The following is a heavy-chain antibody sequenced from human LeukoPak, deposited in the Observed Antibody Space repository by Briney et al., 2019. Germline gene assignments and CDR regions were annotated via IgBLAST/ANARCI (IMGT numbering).Heavy chain of an antibody. CDR3: AKDGPPYYYDSSGYYLDY. CDR1: GFTFSSYA. D-gene: IGHD3-22*01. CDR2: ISGSGGST. V-gene: IGHV3-23*01. Sequence: PGGSPRLSCAASGFTFSSYAMSWVRQAPGKGLEWVSAISGSGGSTYYADSVKGRFTISRDNSKNTLYLQMNSLRAEDTAVYYCAKDGPPYYYDSSGYYLDYWGQGTLVTVSS. J-gene: IGHJ4*02.